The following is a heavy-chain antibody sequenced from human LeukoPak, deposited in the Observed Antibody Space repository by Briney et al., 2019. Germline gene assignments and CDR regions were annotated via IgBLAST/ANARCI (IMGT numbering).Heavy chain of an antibody. V-gene: IGHV3-48*03. CDR3: AKDRDDYGEEGTFDY. D-gene: IGHD4-17*01. J-gene: IGHJ4*02. CDR2: ISSSGSTI. Sequence: GGSLRLSCAASGFTFSSYEMNWVRQAPGKGLEWVSYISSSGSTIYYADSVKGRFTISRDNSKNTLYLPMNSLRAEDTAVYYCAKDRDDYGEEGTFDYWGQGTLVTVSS. CDR1: GFTFSSYE.